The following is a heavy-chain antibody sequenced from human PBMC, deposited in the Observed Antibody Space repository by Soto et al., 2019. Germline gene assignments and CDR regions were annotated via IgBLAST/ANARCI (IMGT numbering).Heavy chain of an antibody. J-gene: IGHJ6*03. CDR1: GFTLSGYA. V-gene: IGHV3-64*01. Sequence: EVQLAESGGGLAQPGGSLRLSCAASGFTLSGYAMDWVRQAPGKGLEYVSGISSNGVGTYYANSVQGRFTISRDNSMNTVYLQMGSLRPEDMVVYYCARLDRRDCYHMDVWGKGTTVTGSS. CDR2: ISSNGVGT. D-gene: IGHD3-10*01. CDR3: ARLDRRDCYHMDV.